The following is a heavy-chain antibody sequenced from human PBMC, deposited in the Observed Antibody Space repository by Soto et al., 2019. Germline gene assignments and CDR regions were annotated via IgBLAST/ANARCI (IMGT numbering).Heavy chain of an antibody. CDR3: TREAHGGNFES. CDR1: GGRFNTNA. J-gene: IGHJ4*02. CDR2: IIAIFDKA. Sequence: QVQLVQSGAEVKKPGSSVKVSCKVSGGRFNTNAISWLRQAPGQGLEWMGGIIAIFDKANYAQKFQDRVTMTADESTRTAYMELSSLRSDDTAVYFCTREAHGGNFESWGQGTLFTVSS. V-gene: IGHV1-69*12. D-gene: IGHD2-15*01.